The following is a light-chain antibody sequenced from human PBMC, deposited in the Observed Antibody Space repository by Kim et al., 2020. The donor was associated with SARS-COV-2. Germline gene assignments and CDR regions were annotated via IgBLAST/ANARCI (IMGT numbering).Light chain of an antibody. CDR1: QGISSA. CDR2: DAS. V-gene: IGKV1-13*02. Sequence: LSACVGDSVSSTCRPSQGISSALAWYQQKPGKAPKLLFCDASSLERGVPSLISGSGSATDFTLTISILKPEDFASYYCQQFNTLFTFGQGTKLEI. CDR3: QQFNTLFT. J-gene: IGKJ2*01.